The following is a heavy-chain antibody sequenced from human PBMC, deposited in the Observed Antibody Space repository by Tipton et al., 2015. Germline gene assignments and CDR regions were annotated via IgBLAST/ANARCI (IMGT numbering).Heavy chain of an antibody. D-gene: IGHD4-17*01. Sequence: SLRLSCAASGISFNSYAMNWVRQAPGRGLEWVSTISRSGDSTYYADSVKGRFTISRDDSKNTLYLQMNSLRAEDTAVYYCAKSGLRPNYFDQWGQGTLVTVSS. V-gene: IGHV3-23*01. J-gene: IGHJ4*02. CDR2: ISRSGDST. CDR1: GISFNSYA. CDR3: AKSGLRPNYFDQ.